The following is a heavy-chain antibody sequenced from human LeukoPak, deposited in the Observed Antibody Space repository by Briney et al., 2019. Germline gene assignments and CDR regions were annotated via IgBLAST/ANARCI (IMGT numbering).Heavy chain of an antibody. V-gene: IGHV4-38-2*01. CDR2: IYDTGRS. D-gene: IGHD2-21*01. CDR1: GHSINSNYY. CDR3: ATCAAFVAEGFDY. Sequence: PSETLSLTCAVSGHSINSNYYWNWIRQSPGKGLERIASIYDTGRSYYNPSLKSRVSIWLDISKNQFSLRLTSVTAADTAVYYCATCAAFVAEGFDYWGQGSLVTVSS. J-gene: IGHJ4*02.